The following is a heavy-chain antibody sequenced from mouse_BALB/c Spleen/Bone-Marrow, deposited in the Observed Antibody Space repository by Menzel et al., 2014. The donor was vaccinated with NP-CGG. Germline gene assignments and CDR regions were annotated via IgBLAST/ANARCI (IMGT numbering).Heavy chain of an antibody. Sequence: VHLVESGAELMKPGASVKISCKATGYTFSSYWIEWVKQRPGHGLEWIGEILPRSGVTNYNEKFKDKATFTADTSSNTAYMQFSSLTSEDSAVYYCARNFDGYYYAMDYWGQGTSVTVSS. J-gene: IGHJ4*01. CDR2: ILPRSGVT. D-gene: IGHD2-3*01. CDR1: GYTFSSYW. CDR3: ARNFDGYYYAMDY. V-gene: IGHV1-9*01.